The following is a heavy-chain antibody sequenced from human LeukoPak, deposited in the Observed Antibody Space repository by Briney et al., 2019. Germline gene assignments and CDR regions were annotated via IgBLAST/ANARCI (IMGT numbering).Heavy chain of an antibody. CDR3: ARNPVTTKYFDY. CDR1: GYTFTSYY. D-gene: IGHD4-17*01. Sequence: ASVKVSCKASGYTFTSYYMHWVRQAPGQGLEWMGVINPSGGSTRYAQKFQGRVTMTRDTSTSTVYMELGGLRAVDTAVYYCARNPVTTKYFDYWGQGTLVTVSS. V-gene: IGHV1-46*01. CDR2: INPSGGST. J-gene: IGHJ4*02.